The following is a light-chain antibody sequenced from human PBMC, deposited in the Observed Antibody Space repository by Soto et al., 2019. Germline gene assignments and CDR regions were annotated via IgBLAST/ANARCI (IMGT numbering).Light chain of an antibody. J-gene: IGKJ1*01. CDR2: DAS. CDR3: QQRSNWPGT. CDR1: QRVSSY. Sequence: EIVLTQSPATLSLSPGERAILSCRASQRVSSYLAWYQQKPGQAPRLLIYDASSRATGIPARFSGSGSGTDFTLTISSLEPEDFAVYYCQQRSNWPGTFGQGTKVEIK. V-gene: IGKV3-11*01.